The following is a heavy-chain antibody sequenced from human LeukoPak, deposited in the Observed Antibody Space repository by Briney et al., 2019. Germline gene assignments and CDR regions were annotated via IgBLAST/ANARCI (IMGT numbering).Heavy chain of an antibody. V-gene: IGHV3-30*02. Sequence: PGGSLRLSCAASGFTFSSYGMHWVRQAPGKGLEWVAFIRYDGSNKYYADSVKGRFTISRDNSKNTLYLQMNSLRAEDTAVYYCARFGGYDFMGFDPWGQGTLVTVSS. D-gene: IGHD5-12*01. J-gene: IGHJ5*02. CDR2: IRYDGSNK. CDR1: GFTFSSYG. CDR3: ARFGGYDFMGFDP.